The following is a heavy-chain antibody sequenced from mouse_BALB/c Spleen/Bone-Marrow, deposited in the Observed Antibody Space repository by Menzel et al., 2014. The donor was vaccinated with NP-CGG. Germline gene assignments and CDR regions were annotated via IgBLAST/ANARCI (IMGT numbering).Heavy chain of an antibody. CDR1: GFNIKDYY. J-gene: IGHJ3*01. Sequence: EVHLVESGAELVRSGASVKLSCTASGFNIKDYYMHWVKQRPEQGLEWIGWIDPENGDTGYAPKFQGKATMTADTSSNTAYLQLSSLTSEDTAVYYCNGGYYEAWFAYWGQGTLVTVSA. CDR2: IDPENGDT. V-gene: IGHV14-4*02. CDR3: NGGYYEAWFAY. D-gene: IGHD2-3*01.